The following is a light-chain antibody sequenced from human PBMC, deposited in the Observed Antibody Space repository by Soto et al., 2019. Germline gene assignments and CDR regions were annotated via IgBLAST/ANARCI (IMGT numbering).Light chain of an antibody. J-gene: IGLJ2*01. CDR3: ISYTSSSTDVV. CDR1: SSDVGGFNY. V-gene: IGLV2-14*01. Sequence: QSALTQPASVSGSPGQSITISCTGTSSDVGGFNYVSWYQQHPGKAPKLIIYEVSNRPSGVSNRFSGSKSGNTASLTISGLQAEDEADYYCISYTSSSTDVVLGGGTKLTVL. CDR2: EVS.